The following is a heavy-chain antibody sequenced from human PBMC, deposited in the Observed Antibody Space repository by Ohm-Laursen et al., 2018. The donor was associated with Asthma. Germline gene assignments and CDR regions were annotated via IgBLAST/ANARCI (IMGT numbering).Heavy chain of an antibody. J-gene: IGHJ4*02. D-gene: IGHD3-10*01. CDR2: IWYDGSGK. CDR1: GFSFSSHG. Sequence: SLRLSCSASGFSFSSHGMHWVRQAPGKGLEWVANIWYDGSGKNFVDFVKGRFAISRDNAHNSLYLQMNSLRAEDTALYYCAVSIYAYGEGAYWGQGTLVTVSS. V-gene: IGHV3-33*03. CDR3: AVSIYAYGEGAY.